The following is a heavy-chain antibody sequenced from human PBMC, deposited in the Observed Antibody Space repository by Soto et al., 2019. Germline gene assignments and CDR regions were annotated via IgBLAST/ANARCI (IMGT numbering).Heavy chain of an antibody. CDR1: SGSISSGGYS. CDR3: ASGSHVPHY. Sequence: QLQLQESGSGLVKPSQTLSLTCAVSSGSISSGGYSWSWIRQSPGKGLEWIGYISHSGSTYYNPSPKXRXTXAVDRSKNQFSLKLSSVTAADTAVYYCASGSHVPHYWGQGTLVTVSS. V-gene: IGHV4-30-2*06. D-gene: IGHD6-6*01. CDR2: ISHSGST. J-gene: IGHJ4*02.